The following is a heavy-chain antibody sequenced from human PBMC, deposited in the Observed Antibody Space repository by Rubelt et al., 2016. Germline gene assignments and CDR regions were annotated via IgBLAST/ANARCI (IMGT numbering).Heavy chain of an antibody. CDR1: GGSISSSSYY. J-gene: IGHJ4*02. CDR3: ARGGYSSSWYSPHLDY. V-gene: IGHV4-39*01. CDR2: IYYSGST. D-gene: IGHD6-13*01. Sequence: QLQLQESGPGLVKPSETLSLTCTVSGGSISSSSYYWGWIRQPPGKGLEWIGSIYYSGSTYYNPSLNGRVTISVDTSKIQFSLKLSSVTAADTAVYYCARGGYSSSWYSPHLDYWGQGTLVTVSS.